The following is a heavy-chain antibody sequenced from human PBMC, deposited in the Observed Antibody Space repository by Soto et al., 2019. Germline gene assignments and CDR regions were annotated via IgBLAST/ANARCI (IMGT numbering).Heavy chain of an antibody. CDR1: GGSFRGYY. J-gene: IGHJ4*02. Sequence: QVQLQKRGAGLLNPSETLSLTCAVYGGSFRGYYWCWIRKPPAKRQECLGEINQSGSTKYNTSIKSRVPIEVATTNNQFHLKVLCVTAAGWAVYFCAIGGPYLLCFGERGDTVDYWGKGPQVTLSS. D-gene: IGHD3-10*01. CDR2: INQSGST. V-gene: IGHV4-34*01. CDR3: AIGGPYLLCFGERGDTVDY.